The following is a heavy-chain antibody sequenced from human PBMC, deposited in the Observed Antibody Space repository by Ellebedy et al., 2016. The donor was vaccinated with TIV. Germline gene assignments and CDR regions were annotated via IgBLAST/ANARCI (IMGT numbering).Heavy chain of an antibody. V-gene: IGHV1-2*02. D-gene: IGHD5-18*01. CDR1: GYTFTGYY. Sequence: AASVKVSCKASGYTFTGYYMHWVRQAPGQGLEWMGWINPNSGGTNYAQKFQGRVTMTRDTSISTAYMELSRLRSDDTAVYYCARSRYSYGQTFDYWGQGTLVTVSS. J-gene: IGHJ4*02. CDR2: INPNSGGT. CDR3: ARSRYSYGQTFDY.